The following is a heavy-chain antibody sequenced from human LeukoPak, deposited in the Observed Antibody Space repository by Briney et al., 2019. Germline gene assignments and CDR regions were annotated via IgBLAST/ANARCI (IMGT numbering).Heavy chain of an antibody. V-gene: IGHV3-74*01. Sequence: GGSLRLSCAASGFTFRSYWMHWVRQAPGKGLVWVSRIASDGSSTTYADSVKGRFSISRDNAKNTLYLQMNSLRVEDTAVYYCARGRPHGNDYWGQGTLVTVSS. J-gene: IGHJ4*02. CDR2: IASDGSST. CDR3: ARGRPHGNDY. CDR1: GFTFRSYW. D-gene: IGHD4-23*01.